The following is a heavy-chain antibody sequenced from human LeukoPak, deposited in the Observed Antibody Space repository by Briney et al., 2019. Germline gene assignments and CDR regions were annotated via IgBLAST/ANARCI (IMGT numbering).Heavy chain of an antibody. CDR2: ISAYNGNT. V-gene: IGHV1-18*04. J-gene: IGHJ3*01. CDR3: ARVRPVVVTATPGVFDL. D-gene: IGHD2-21*02. Sequence: ASVKVSCKASGYTFTGYYMHWVRQAPGQGLEWMGWISAYNGNTNYAQKLQDRVTLTTDTSTSTAYMELRSLRSDDTAVYYCARVRPVVVTATPGVFDLWGQGTMIIVSS. CDR1: GYTFTGYY.